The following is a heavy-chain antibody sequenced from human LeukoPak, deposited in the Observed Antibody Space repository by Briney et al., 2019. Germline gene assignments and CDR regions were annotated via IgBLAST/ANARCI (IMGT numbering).Heavy chain of an antibody. Sequence: GGSLRLSCAASGFTFSSYSMNWVRQAPGKGLEWVSSISSSSSYIYYADSVKGRFTISRDNAKNSLYLQMNSLRAEDTAVYYCARGTVTAMVTFFDYWGQGTLVTVSS. CDR3: ARGTVTAMVTFFDY. D-gene: IGHD5-18*01. CDR1: GFTFSSYS. CDR2: ISSSSSYI. J-gene: IGHJ4*02. V-gene: IGHV3-21*01.